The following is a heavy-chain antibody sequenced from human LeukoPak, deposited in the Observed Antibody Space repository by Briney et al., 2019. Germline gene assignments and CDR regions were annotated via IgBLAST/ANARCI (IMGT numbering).Heavy chain of an antibody. CDR3: ARLEADAYYFDY. D-gene: IGHD5-24*01. CDR2: IYYSGST. CDR1: GASISSYY. V-gene: IGHV4-59*08. Sequence: PSETLSLTCTVSGASISSYYWSWIRQPPGKGLEWLGYIYYSGSTNYNPSLKSRVTISVETSKNQFSLKLSAVTAAAPAVYYYARLEADAYYFDYWGQGTLVTVSS. J-gene: IGHJ4*02.